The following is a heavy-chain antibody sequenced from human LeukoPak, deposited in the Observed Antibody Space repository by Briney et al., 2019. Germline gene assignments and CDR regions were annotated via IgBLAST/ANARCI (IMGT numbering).Heavy chain of an antibody. D-gene: IGHD3-9*01. CDR2: IYHSGST. Sequence: SETLSLTCAVSGGSISSSNWWSWVRQPPGKGLEWIGEIYHSGSTNYNPSLKSRVTISVDTSKNQFSLKLSSVTAADTAVYYCASGLRYFDWLPYDYWGQGTLVTVSS. CDR1: GGSISSSNW. V-gene: IGHV4-4*02. CDR3: ASGLRYFDWLPYDY. J-gene: IGHJ4*02.